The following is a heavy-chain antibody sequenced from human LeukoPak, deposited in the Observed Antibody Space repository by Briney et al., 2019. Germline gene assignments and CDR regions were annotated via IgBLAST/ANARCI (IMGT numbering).Heavy chain of an antibody. J-gene: IGHJ4*02. CDR1: GVNFASNW. Sequence: GGSLRLSCAASGVNFASNWMHWVRQTPGKGLMWVSRINSGGSGTSYADSVEGRFTISRDNAKDTLYLQMNSLRVEDTAVYYCASSLGPLTEYWGQGTLVTVSS. CDR3: ASSLGPLTEY. D-gene: IGHD7-27*01. V-gene: IGHV3-74*01. CDR2: INSGGSGT.